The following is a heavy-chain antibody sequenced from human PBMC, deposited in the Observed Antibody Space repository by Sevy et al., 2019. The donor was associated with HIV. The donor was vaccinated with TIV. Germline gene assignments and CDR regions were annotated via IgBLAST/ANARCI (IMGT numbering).Heavy chain of an antibody. Sequence: ASVNVSCKASGYTFTGHFMHWVRQARGQGLEWMGWINPDSGDTKYAQKFQGRVTVTRDTSITTVYMELSSLRSDDTAVYYCAAPGGYRYGSLLDYWGQGTLVTVSS. CDR1: GYTFTGHF. CDR2: INPDSGDT. D-gene: IGHD5-18*01. CDR3: AAPGGYRYGSLLDY. J-gene: IGHJ4*02. V-gene: IGHV1-2*02.